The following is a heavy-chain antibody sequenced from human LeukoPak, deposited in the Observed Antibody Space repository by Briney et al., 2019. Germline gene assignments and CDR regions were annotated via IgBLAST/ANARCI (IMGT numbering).Heavy chain of an antibody. V-gene: IGHV1-2*02. D-gene: IGHD6-13*01. Sequence: ASVKVSCKASGYTFTGYYIHWVRQAPGQGLEWMGWINPNTAGTNYAQKFQGRVTMTRDTSISTAYMELSRLRSDDTAVYYCARETVPAIAAPRGLNYWGQGTLVTVSS. CDR1: GYTFTGYY. CDR3: ARETVPAIAAPRGLNY. J-gene: IGHJ4*02. CDR2: INPNTAGT.